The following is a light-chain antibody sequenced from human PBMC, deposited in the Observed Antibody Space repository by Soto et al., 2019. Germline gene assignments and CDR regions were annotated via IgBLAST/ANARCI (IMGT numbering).Light chain of an antibody. CDR3: QQRSVWPLT. CDR1: QNVGSD. V-gene: IGKV3-11*01. Sequence: EIVLTQSPATLSLSPGERATLSCRASQNVGSDLAWYQQKSGQAPRLLIYDASNRATGIPARFSGSGSGTDFTLTISRLEPEDFAVYHCQQRSVWPLTFGGGTKVEIK. J-gene: IGKJ4*01. CDR2: DAS.